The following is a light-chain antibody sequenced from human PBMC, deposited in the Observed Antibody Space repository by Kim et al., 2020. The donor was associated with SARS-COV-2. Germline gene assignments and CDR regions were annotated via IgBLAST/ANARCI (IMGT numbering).Light chain of an antibody. V-gene: IGKV3-20*01. Sequence: LSTGERATLSCRASQSVSSTYLAWYQQKPGQAPRLLIYGASRRATGIPDRFSGSGSGTDFTLTISRLEPEDFAVYYCQQFGSTGTFGQGTKVDIK. CDR2: GAS. CDR3: QQFGSTGT. J-gene: IGKJ1*01. CDR1: QSVSSTY.